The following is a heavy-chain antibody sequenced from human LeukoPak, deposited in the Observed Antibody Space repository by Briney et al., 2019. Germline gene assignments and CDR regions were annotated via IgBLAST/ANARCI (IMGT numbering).Heavy chain of an antibody. D-gene: IGHD4-17*01. J-gene: IGHJ6*03. CDR3: ARERLTTVTTDYYYYMDV. V-gene: IGHV1-2*02. Sequence: ASVKVSCKASGYTFTGYYMHWVRQAPGQGLEWMGWINPNSGGTNYAQKFQGRVTMTRDTSISTAYMELSRLGSDDTAVYYCARERLTTVTTDYYYYMDVWGKGTTVTVSS. CDR1: GYTFTGYY. CDR2: INPNSGGT.